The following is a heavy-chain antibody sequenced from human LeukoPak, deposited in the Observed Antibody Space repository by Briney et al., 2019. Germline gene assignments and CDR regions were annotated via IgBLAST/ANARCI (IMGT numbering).Heavy chain of an antibody. Sequence: GGSLRLSCAASGFGFSTYAMTWVRQTPGKGLEWVSAVTGSGTTTYYAHSVEGRFTISRDNSNNTLFLQMNSLRADDTAIYYCAKGKVSDSWGQGTLVTVSS. D-gene: IGHD3-10*01. CDR2: VTGSGTTT. J-gene: IGHJ4*02. V-gene: IGHV3-23*01. CDR3: AKGKVSDS. CDR1: GFGFSTYA.